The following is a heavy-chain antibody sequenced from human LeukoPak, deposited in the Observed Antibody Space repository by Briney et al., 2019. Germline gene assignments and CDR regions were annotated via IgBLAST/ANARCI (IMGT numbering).Heavy chain of an antibody. CDR2: INHSGST. CDR3: ARDRYYYDSSGYSLDS. J-gene: IGHJ5*01. D-gene: IGHD3-22*01. V-gene: IGHV4-34*01. Sequence: SETLSLTCAVYGGSFSGYYWSWIRQPPGKGLEWIGEINHSGSTNYNPSLKSRVTISVDTSKNQFSLKLSSVTAADTAVYYCARDRYYYDSSGYSLDS. CDR1: GGSFSGYY.